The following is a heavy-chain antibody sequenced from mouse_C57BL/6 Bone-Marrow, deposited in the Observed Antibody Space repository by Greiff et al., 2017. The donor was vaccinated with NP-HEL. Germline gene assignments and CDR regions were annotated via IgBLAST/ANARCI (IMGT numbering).Heavy chain of an antibody. CDR2: IWSGGST. J-gene: IGHJ4*01. V-gene: IGHV2-2*01. CDR1: GFSLTSYG. Sequence: VMLVESGPGLVQPSQSLSITCTVSGFSLTSYGVHWVRQSPGKGLEWLGVIWSGGSTDYNAAFISRLSISKDNSKSQVFFKMNSLQADDTAIYYCAIITTVVAPFAMDYWGQGTSVTVSS. CDR3: AIITTVVAPFAMDY. D-gene: IGHD1-1*01.